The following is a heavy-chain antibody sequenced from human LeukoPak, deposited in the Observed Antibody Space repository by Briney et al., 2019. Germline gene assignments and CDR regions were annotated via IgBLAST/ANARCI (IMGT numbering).Heavy chain of an antibody. Sequence: GGSLRLSCAASRFTISSYAMSWVRQAPGKGLEWVSGISGSSGSTYYADSVKGRFTIARDKSKNTVYLQMNSLRAEDTAVYYCARDPAFLGYCSSTSCYPFDYWGQGTLVTVSS. CDR1: RFTISSYA. CDR3: ARDPAFLGYCSSTSCYPFDY. J-gene: IGHJ4*02. D-gene: IGHD2-2*01. CDR2: ISGSSGST. V-gene: IGHV3-23*01.